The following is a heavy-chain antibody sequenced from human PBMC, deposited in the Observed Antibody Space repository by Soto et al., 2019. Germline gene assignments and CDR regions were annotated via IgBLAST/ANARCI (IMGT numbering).Heavy chain of an antibody. V-gene: IGHV1-69*02. D-gene: IGHD5-12*01. CDR1: GGTFSSYT. CDR3: ALKISRGFDDY. Sequence: QVQLVQSGAEVKKPGSSVKVSCKASGGTFSSYTISWVRQAPGQGLEWMGRIIPILGIANYAQKFQGRVTITADKSTSTAYMELSSLRSEDTAVYYCALKISRGFDDYWGQGTLVTVSS. J-gene: IGHJ4*02. CDR2: IIPILGIA.